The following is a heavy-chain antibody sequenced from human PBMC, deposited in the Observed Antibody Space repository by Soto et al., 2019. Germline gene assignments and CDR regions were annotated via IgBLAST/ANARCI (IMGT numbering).Heavy chain of an antibody. V-gene: IGHV5-51*01. CDR1: GYSFTSYW. D-gene: IGHD3-3*01. CDR3: ARLKTYYDFWSGYYRHSRAHDAFDI. CDR2: IYPGDSDT. J-gene: IGHJ3*02. Sequence: RGESLKISCKGSGYSFTSYWIGWVCQMPGKGLEWMGIIYPGDSDTRYSPSFQGQVTISADKSISTAYLQWSSLKASDTAMYYCARLKTYYDFWSGYYRHSRAHDAFDIWGQGTMVTVSS.